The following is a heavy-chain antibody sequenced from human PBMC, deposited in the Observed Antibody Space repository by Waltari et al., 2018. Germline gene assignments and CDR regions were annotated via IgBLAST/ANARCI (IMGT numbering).Heavy chain of an antibody. CDR3: AKGVSYYYYYGMDV. D-gene: IGHD2-8*01. CDR2: ISGSGAST. V-gene: IGHV3-23*01. CDR1: GFTFSSYA. J-gene: IGHJ6*02. Sequence: EVQLLESGGGLVPPGGSLRLSCAASGFTFSSYAMSWVRPAPGKGLEWVSAISGSGASTYYADSVKGRFTISRDNSKNTQYLQMNSLRAEDTAVYYCAKGVSYYYYYGMDVWGQGTTVTVSS.